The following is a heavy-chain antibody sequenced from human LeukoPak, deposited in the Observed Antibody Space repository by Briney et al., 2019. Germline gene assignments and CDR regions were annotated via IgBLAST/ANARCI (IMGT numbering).Heavy chain of an antibody. CDR3: ARESWGAAADDAFDV. D-gene: IGHD6-13*01. CDR2: TYYRSKWYN. Sequence: SQTLSLTCAISGDSVSRNSAAWNWIRQSPSRGLEWLGRTYYRSKWYNDYAVSLKNRITINPDTSRNQFTLQLNSVTPEDTAVYYCARESWGAAADDAFDVWGQGTMVTVSS. V-gene: IGHV6-1*01. J-gene: IGHJ3*01. CDR1: GDSVSRNSAA.